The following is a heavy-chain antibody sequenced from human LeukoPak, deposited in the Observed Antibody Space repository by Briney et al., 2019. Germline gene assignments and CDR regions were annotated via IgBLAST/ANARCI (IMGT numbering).Heavy chain of an antibody. CDR2: ISGSGGST. V-gene: IGHV3-23*01. Sequence: GGSLRLSCAASGFTFSSYGMSWVRQAPGKGLEWVSAISGSGGSTYYADSVKGRFTISRDNSKNSLYLQMNSLRAEDMALYYCAKGRSYYDSSGYLDAFDIWGQGTMVTVSS. D-gene: IGHD3-22*01. CDR3: AKGRSYYDSSGYLDAFDI. J-gene: IGHJ3*02. CDR1: GFTFSSYG.